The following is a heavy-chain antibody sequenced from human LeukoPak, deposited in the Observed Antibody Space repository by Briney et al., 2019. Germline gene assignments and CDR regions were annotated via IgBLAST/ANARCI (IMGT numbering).Heavy chain of an antibody. J-gene: IGHJ3*02. CDR1: GYTFTDYY. CDR3: ASGTGRMGITSCSYSSSSSMCAFDI. V-gene: IGHV1-2*02. Sequence: GASVKVSCKASGYTFTDYYMHWVRQAPGQGLEWMGWINPNSGGTNYAQKFQGRVTMTRDTSISTAYMELSRLRSEDTAVYYCASGTGRMGITSCSYSSSSSMCAFDIWGQGTMVTVSS. CDR2: INPNSGGT. D-gene: IGHD6-6*01.